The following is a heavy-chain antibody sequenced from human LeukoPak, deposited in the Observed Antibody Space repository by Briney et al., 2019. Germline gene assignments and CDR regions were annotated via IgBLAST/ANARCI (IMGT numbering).Heavy chain of an antibody. CDR2: IKSKTDGGTT. D-gene: IGHD3-22*01. CDR1: GFTFSNAW. V-gene: IGHV3-15*01. J-gene: IGHJ4*02. CDR3: TTVIYYDSSGYYDY. Sequence: GSLRLSCAASGFTFSNAWMSWVRQAPGKGLEWVGRIKSKTDGGTTDYAAPVKGRFTISRDDSKNTLYLQMNSLKTEDTAVYYCTTVIYYDSSGYYDYWGQGTLVTVSS.